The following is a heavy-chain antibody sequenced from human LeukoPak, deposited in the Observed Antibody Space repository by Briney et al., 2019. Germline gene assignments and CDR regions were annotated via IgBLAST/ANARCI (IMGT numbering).Heavy chain of an antibody. CDR2: VSGSGGSP. Sequence: GGSLRLSCAASGFTFRNYAMIWVRQAPGKGLEWVSIVSGSGGSPYYADSVKGRFTISRDNSKNTLYLQMNSLRAEDTAVYYCAKDRGIVATITGLDYWGQGTLVTVSS. CDR3: AKDRGIVATITGLDY. CDR1: GFTFRNYA. V-gene: IGHV3-23*01. J-gene: IGHJ4*02. D-gene: IGHD5-12*01.